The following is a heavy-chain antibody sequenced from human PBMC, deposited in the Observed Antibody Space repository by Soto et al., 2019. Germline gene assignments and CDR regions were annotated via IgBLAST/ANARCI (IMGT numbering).Heavy chain of an antibody. V-gene: IGHV3-15*07. CDR2: IKSKTDGGTT. CDR1: GFTFGNAW. CDR3: TTDMVWDYDFWSGYPKYYFDY. J-gene: IGHJ4*02. Sequence: PGGSLRLSSAASGFTFGNAWMNWVRQAPGKGLEWVGRIKSKTDGGTTDYAAPVKGRFTISRDDSKNTLYLQMNSLKTEDTAVYYCTTDMVWDYDFWSGYPKYYFDYWGKGTLVTVSS. D-gene: IGHD3-3*01.